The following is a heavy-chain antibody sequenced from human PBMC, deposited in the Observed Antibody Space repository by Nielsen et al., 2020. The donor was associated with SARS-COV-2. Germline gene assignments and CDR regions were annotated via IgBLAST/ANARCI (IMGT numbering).Heavy chain of an antibody. V-gene: IGHV3-9*01. D-gene: IGHD4-11*01. CDR3: ATTVTDSYYYYYMDV. Sequence: SLKISCAASGFTFDDYAMHWVRQAPGKGLEWVSGIRWNSGSIGYADSVKGRFTISRDNAKNSLYLQMNSLRAEDTALYHCATTVTDSYYYYYMDVWGKGTTVTVSS. CDR1: GFTFDDYA. J-gene: IGHJ6*03. CDR2: IRWNSGSI.